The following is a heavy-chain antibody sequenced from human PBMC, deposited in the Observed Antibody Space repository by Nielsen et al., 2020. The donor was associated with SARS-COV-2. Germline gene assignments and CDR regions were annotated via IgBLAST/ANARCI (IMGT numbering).Heavy chain of an antibody. CDR3: AIIWSGYTDAFDI. Sequence: GESLKISCAASGFTFSSYSMNWVHQAPGKGLEWVSSISSSSSYIYYADPVKGRFTISRDNAKNSLYLQMNSLRAEDTAVYYCAIIWSGYTDAFDIWGQGTMVTVSS. CDR1: GFTFSSYS. D-gene: IGHD3-3*01. J-gene: IGHJ3*02. CDR2: ISSSSSYI. V-gene: IGHV3-21*01.